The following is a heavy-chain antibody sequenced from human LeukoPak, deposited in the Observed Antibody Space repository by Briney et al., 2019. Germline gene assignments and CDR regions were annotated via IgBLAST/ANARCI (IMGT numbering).Heavy chain of an antibody. D-gene: IGHD4-23*01. CDR2: INPSSGGT. J-gene: IGHJ5*02. Sequence: ASVKVSCKASGYTFTDYYMHWVRQAPGQGLEWMGWINPSSGGTNYAQKFQGRVTMTRDTSINIDYMELSSLRSDDTAVYYCARDLNGGSSAWGQGTLVTVSS. V-gene: IGHV1-2*02. CDR3: ARDLNGGSSA. CDR1: GYTFTDYY.